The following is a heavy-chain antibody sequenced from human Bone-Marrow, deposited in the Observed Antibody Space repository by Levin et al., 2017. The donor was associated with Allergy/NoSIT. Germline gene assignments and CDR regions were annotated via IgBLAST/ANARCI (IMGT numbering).Heavy chain of an antibody. V-gene: IGHV1-8*02. Sequence: ASVKVSCKASGYSFISYDINWVRQATGQGPEWMAWMNPNSGNTGYAQKFQGRVTLTRDTSKTTAYMALSSLGSDDTAVSYCARGHSVVRGAVEGSGMDGWGQGTTVIVSS. CDR3: ARGHSVVRGAVEGSGMDG. J-gene: IGHJ6*02. D-gene: IGHD2-21*01. CDR2: MNPNSGNT. CDR1: GYSFISYD.